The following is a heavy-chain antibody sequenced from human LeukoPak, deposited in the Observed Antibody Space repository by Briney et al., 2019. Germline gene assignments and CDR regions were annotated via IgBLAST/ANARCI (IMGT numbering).Heavy chain of an antibody. J-gene: IGHJ4*02. D-gene: IGHD6-19*01. V-gene: IGHV3-30*04. Sequence: GGSLRLSCAASGFTFSSYAMHWVRQAPGKGLEWVAVISYDGSNKYYADSVKGRFTISGDNSKNTLYLQMNSLRAEDTAVYYCARDATLVAVAGTLDYWGQGTLVTVSS. CDR1: GFTFSSYA. CDR3: ARDATLVAVAGTLDY. CDR2: ISYDGSNK.